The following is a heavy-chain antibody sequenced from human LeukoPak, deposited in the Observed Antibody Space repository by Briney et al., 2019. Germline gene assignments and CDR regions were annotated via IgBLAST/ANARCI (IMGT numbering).Heavy chain of an antibody. CDR2: INWNGGST. Sequence: PGGSLRLSCAASGFTFDDYGMSWVRQAPGKGLEWVSGINWNGGSTGYADSVKGRFTISRDNAKNSLYLQMNSLRAEDTALYYCAKAASGYSYGYPFDYWGQGTLVTVSS. CDR3: AKAASGYSYGYPFDY. D-gene: IGHD5-18*01. J-gene: IGHJ4*02. V-gene: IGHV3-20*04. CDR1: GFTFDDYG.